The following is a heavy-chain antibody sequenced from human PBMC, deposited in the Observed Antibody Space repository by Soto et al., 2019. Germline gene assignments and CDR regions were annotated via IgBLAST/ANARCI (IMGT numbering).Heavy chain of an antibody. V-gene: IGHV4-39*07. CDR3: ARDHSPGLHLVY. CDR1: GGSISSSSYY. D-gene: IGHD4-4*01. J-gene: IGHJ4*02. Sequence: PSETLSLTCTVSGGSISSSSYYWGWIRQPPGKGLEWIGSIYYSGSTYYNPSLKSRVTISVDTSKNQFSLKLSSVTAADTAVYYCARDHSPGLHLVYWGQGTLVTVSS. CDR2: IYYSGST.